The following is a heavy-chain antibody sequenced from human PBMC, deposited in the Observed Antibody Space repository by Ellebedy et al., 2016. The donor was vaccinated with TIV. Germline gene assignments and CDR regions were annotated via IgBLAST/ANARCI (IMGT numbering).Heavy chain of an antibody. CDR3: ARDQDSSGWTGPFDY. J-gene: IGHJ4*02. V-gene: IGHV4-4*02. CDR2: IYHSGST. Sequence: SETLSLTXAVSGGSISSSNWWSWVRQPPGKGLEWIGEIYHSGSTNYNPSLKSRVTISVDKSKNQFSLKLSSVTAADTAVYYCARDQDSSGWTGPFDYWGQGTLVTVSS. D-gene: IGHD6-19*01. CDR1: GGSISSSNW.